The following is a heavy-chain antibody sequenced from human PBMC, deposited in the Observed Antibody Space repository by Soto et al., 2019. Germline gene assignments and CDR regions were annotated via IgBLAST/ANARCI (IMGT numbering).Heavy chain of an antibody. CDR2: VYPGDAET. V-gene: IGHV5-51*01. CDR3: AKSEVLEI. Sequence: PGESLTISCTCSGYNFSRQWIAWVRQKPGKGLEWMGIVYPGDAETRYSPSFQGQVTMSADKSIDTAYLQWSSLKASDTAIYYCAKSEVLEIWGQGTMVTVSS. J-gene: IGHJ3*02. CDR1: GYNFSRQW.